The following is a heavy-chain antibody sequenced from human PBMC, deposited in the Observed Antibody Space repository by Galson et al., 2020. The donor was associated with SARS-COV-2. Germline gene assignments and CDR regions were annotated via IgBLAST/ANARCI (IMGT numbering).Heavy chain of an antibody. CDR2: ISYDGSNK. D-gene: IGHD3-10*01. J-gene: IGHJ3*02. CDR3: AKAGGSGSYYNAFDI. V-gene: IGHV3-30*18. CDR1: GFTFSSYG. Sequence: PGGSLRLSCAASGFTFSSYGMHWVRQAPGKGLEWVAVISYDGSNKYYADSVKGRFTISRDNSKNTLYLQMNSLRAEDTAVYYCAKAGGSGSYYNAFDIWGQGTMVTVSS.